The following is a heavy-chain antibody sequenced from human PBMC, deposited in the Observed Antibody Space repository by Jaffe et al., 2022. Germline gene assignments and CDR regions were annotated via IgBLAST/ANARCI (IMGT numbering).Heavy chain of an antibody. V-gene: IGHV1-58*02. CDR3: AAPRSGSLPRNGAFDI. D-gene: IGHD1-26*01. J-gene: IGHJ3*02. CDR1: GFTFTSSA. Sequence: QMQLVQSGPEVKKPGTSVKVSCKASGFTFTSSAMQWVRQARGQRLEWIGWIVVGSGNTNYAQKFQERVTITRDMSTSTAYMELSSLRSEDTAVYYCAAPRSGSLPRNGAFDIWGQGTMVTVSS. CDR2: IVVGSGNT.